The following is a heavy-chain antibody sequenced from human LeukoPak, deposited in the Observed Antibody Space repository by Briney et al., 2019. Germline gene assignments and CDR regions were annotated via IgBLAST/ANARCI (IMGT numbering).Heavy chain of an antibody. CDR3: ARQSSYSYFQH. D-gene: IGHD3-3*01. Sequence: SETLSLTCAVYGGSFSGYYWSWIRQPPGKGLEWIGEINHSGSTNYNPSLKSRVTISVDTSKNQFSLKLSSVTAADTAVYYCARQSSYSYFQHWGQGTLVTVSS. V-gene: IGHV4-34*01. J-gene: IGHJ1*01. CDR2: INHSGST. CDR1: GGSFSGYY.